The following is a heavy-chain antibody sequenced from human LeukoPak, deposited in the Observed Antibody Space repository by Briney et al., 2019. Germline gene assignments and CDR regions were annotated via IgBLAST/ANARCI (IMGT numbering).Heavy chain of an antibody. J-gene: IGHJ1*01. CDR2: ISYDGSNK. CDR3: ARGDYYDSSMGYFQH. D-gene: IGHD3-22*01. V-gene: IGHV3-30-3*01. CDR1: GFTFSSYA. Sequence: PGGSLRLSCAASGFTFSSYAMHWVRQAPGKGLEWVAVISYDGSNKYYADSVKGRFTISRDNSKNTLYLQMNSLRAEDTAVHYCARGDYYDSSMGYFQHWGQGTLVTVSS.